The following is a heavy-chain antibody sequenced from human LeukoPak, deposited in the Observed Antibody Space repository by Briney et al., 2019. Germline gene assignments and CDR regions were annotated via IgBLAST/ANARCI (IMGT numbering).Heavy chain of an antibody. CDR1: GGTFSSYA. V-gene: IGHV1-69*13. J-gene: IGHJ6*03. D-gene: IGHD5-18*01. CDR2: IIPIFGTA. CDR3: ARDTVDTAMVTEDYYYYYYMDV. Sequence: ASVKVSCKASGGTFSSYAISWVRQAPGQGLEWMGGIIPIFGTANYAQKFQGRVTITADESTSTAYMELSSLRSEDTAVYYCARDTVDTAMVTEDYYYYYYMDVWGKGTTVTVSS.